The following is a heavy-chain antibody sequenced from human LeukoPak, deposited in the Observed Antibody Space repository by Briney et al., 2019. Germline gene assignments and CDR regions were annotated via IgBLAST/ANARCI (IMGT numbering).Heavy chain of an antibody. J-gene: IGHJ5*02. Sequence: SETLSLTCTVSGGSISSSSYYWGWIRQPPGKGLEWIGSTYYTGSTYYNPSLKSRVTISLDTSKNQFSLKLSSVTAADTAVSYCARLPRDWFDPWGQGTLVTVSS. CDR1: GGSISSSSYY. CDR3: ARLPRDWFDP. CDR2: TYYTGST. V-gene: IGHV4-39*01.